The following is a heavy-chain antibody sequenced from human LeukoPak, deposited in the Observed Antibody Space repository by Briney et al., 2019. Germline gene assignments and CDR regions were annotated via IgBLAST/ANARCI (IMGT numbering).Heavy chain of an antibody. CDR2: IYYSGST. J-gene: IGHJ4*02. CDR3: ARVRYCSSTSCYPSFDY. Sequence: SETLSLTCTVSGGSISSGGYYWSWIRQHPGKGLEWIGYIYYSGSTYYNPSLKSQVTISVDTSKNQFSLKLSSVTAADTAVYYCARVRYCSSTSCYPSFDYWGQGTLVTVSS. CDR1: GGSISSGGYY. V-gene: IGHV4-31*01. D-gene: IGHD2-2*01.